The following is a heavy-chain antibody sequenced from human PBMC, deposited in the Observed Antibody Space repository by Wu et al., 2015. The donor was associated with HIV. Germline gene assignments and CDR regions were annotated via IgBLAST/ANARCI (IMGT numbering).Heavy chain of an antibody. CDR2: MNPNSGNT. D-gene: IGHD3-22*01. J-gene: IGHJ5*02. CDR3: ARVPQSYDSSGYNWFDP. Sequence: QVQLVQSGAEVKKPGASVKVSCKASGYTFTSYDINWVRQATGQGLEWMGWMNPNSGNTGYAQKFQGRVTMTRNTSISTAYMELSSLRSEDTAVYYCARVPQSYDSSGYNWFDPWGQGTLVTVSS. CDR1: GYTFTSYD. V-gene: IGHV1-8*01.